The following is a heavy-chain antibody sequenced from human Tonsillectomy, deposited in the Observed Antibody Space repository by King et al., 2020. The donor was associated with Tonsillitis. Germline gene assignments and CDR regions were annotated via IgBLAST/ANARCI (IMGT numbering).Heavy chain of an antibody. CDR2: ISGSGGNT. J-gene: IGHJ4*02. D-gene: IGHD3-10*01. Sequence: VQLVQSGGGLVQPGGSLRLSCAASGFTFSSYAMSWVRQAQGKGLEWVSLISGSGGNTYYADSVKGRFTISRDNSKNTLYLQMNNLTAEDTAVYYCAKDFSYGSGSYPRSCFDSWGQGTLVAVSS. CDR3: AKDFSYGSGSYPRSCFDS. CDR1: GFTFSSYA. V-gene: IGHV3-23*04.